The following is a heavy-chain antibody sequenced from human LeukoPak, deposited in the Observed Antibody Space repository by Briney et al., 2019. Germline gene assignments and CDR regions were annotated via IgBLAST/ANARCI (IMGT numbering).Heavy chain of an antibody. Sequence: EASVKVSCKASGYTFTSYGISWVRQAPGQGLEWMGWISAYNGNTNYAQKLQGRVTMTTDTSTSTAYMELRSLRSDDTAVYYCARDLGEGIYYYDSSGYYLAWGQGTLVTVSS. CDR1: GYTFTSYG. V-gene: IGHV1-18*01. D-gene: IGHD3-22*01. J-gene: IGHJ5*02. CDR3: ARDLGEGIYYYDSSGYYLA. CDR2: ISAYNGNT.